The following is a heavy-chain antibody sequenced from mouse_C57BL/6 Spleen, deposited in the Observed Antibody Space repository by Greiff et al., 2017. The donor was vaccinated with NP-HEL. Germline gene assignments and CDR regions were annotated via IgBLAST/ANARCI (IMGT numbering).Heavy chain of an antibody. CDR1: GFTFSNYW. CDR3: TGAYYGRNAY. Sequence: EVKLMESGGGLVQPGGSMKLSCVASGFTFSNYWMNWVRQSPEKGLEWVAQIRLKSDNYATHYAESVKGRFTISRDDSKSSVYLQMNNLRAEDTGIYYCTGAYYGRNAYWGQGTLVTVSA. CDR2: IRLKSDNYAT. D-gene: IGHD1-1*01. V-gene: IGHV6-3*01. J-gene: IGHJ3*01.